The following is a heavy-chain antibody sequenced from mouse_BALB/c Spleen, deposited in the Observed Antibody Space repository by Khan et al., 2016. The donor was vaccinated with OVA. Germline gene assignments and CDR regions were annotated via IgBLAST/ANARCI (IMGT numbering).Heavy chain of an antibody. D-gene: IGHD1-1*01. CDR2: IYPGSGST. Sequence: LQQSGSELVRPGASVKLSCKASGYTFTSYWMHWVKQRPGQGLEWIGNIYPGSGSTNYDEKFKSKATLTVDTSYSTAYMQLSSLTSEDSAVYYCTRVVDYFDYGGQGTTLTVSS. CDR3: TRVVDYFDY. V-gene: IGHV1S22*01. J-gene: IGHJ2*01. CDR1: GYTFTSYW.